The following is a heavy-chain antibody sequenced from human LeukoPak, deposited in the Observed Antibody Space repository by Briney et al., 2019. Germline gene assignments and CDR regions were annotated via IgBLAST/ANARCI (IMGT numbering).Heavy chain of an antibody. CDR2: IWYDGSNK. D-gene: IGHD3-16*01. CDR1: GFTFSSYG. J-gene: IGHJ6*02. CDR3: ARACLGPTTPYYGMDV. Sequence: PGGSLRLSCAASGFTFSSYGMHWVRQAPGKGLEWVAVIWYDGSNKYYADSVKGRFTISRDNSKNTLYLQMNSLRAEDTAVHYCARACLGPTTPYYGMDVWGQGATVTVSS. V-gene: IGHV3-33*01.